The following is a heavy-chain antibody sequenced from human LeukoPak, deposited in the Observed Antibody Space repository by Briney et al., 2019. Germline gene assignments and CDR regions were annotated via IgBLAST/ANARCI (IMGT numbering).Heavy chain of an antibody. D-gene: IGHD2-15*01. V-gene: IGHV3-30*18. CDR2: ISYGGSNK. CDR3: AKDVGMIGYCSGGSCYAIDY. CDR1: GFTFSSYG. J-gene: IGHJ4*02. Sequence: GRSLRLSCAASGFTFSSYGMHWVRQAPGKGLEWVAVISYGGSNKFYADSVKGRFTISRDNSKNTLYLQMSSLRAEDTAVYYCAKDVGMIGYCSGGSCYAIDYWGQGTLVTVSS.